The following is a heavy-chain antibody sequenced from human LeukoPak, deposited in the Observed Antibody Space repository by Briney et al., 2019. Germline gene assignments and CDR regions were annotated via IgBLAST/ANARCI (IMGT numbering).Heavy chain of an antibody. CDR2: IYHSGST. CDR3: ARDNRGRYSYYYYYGMDV. CDR1: GDSISTSNW. J-gene: IGHJ6*02. D-gene: IGHD3-9*01. V-gene: IGHV4-4*02. Sequence: SETLSLTCAVSGDSISTSNWWGWVRQPPGKGLEWIGEIYHSGSTNYNPSLKSRVTISVDTSKNQFSLKLSSVTAADTAVYYCARDNRGRYSYYYYYGMDVWGQGTTVTVSS.